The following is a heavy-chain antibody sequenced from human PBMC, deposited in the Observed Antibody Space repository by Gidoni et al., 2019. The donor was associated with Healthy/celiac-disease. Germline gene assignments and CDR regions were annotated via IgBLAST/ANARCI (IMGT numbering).Heavy chain of an antibody. D-gene: IGHD2-15*01. CDR1: GFTFSSYG. CDR2: IWYDGSNK. Sequence: QVQLVESGGGVVQPGRSLRISCAASGFTFSSYGMHWVRQAPGKGLEWVAVIWYDGSNKYYADSVKGRFTISRDNSKNTLYLQMNSLRAEDTAVYYCARPLLGYCSGGSCYTLLYWGQGTLVTVSS. J-gene: IGHJ4*02. V-gene: IGHV3-33*01. CDR3: ARPLLGYCSGGSCYTLLY.